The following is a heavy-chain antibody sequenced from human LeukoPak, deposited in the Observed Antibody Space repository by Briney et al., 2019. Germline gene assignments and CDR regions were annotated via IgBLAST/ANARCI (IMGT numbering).Heavy chain of an antibody. D-gene: IGHD4-17*01. V-gene: IGHV3-21*01. CDR2: ISSSNSYI. Sequence: PGGSLRLSCAASGFTFSSYSMNWVRQAPGKGLEWVSSISSSNSYIYYADSVKGRFTISRDNAKNSLYLQMNSLRAEDTAVYYCARDGDMTTVTVDYWGQGTLVTVSS. CDR1: GFTFSSYS. CDR3: ARDGDMTTVTVDY. J-gene: IGHJ4*02.